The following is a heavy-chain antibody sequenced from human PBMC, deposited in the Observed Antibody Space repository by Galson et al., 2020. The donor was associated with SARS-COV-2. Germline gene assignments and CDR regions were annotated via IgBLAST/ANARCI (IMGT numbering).Heavy chain of an antibody. Sequence: ASVKVSCKASGYTFTSYGISWVRQAPGQGLEWMGWISAYNGNTNYAQKLQGRVTMTTDTSTSTAYMELRSLRSDDTAVYYCAGEGDDILTGYSDYWGQGTLVTVSS. CDR1: GYTFTSYG. J-gene: IGHJ4*02. D-gene: IGHD3-9*01. CDR3: AGEGDDILTGYSDY. CDR2: ISAYNGNT. V-gene: IGHV1-18*04.